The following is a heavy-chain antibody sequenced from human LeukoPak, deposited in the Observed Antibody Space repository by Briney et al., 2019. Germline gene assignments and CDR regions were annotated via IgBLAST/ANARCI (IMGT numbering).Heavy chain of an antibody. CDR3: AKDRGTGYSGSYPGDY. Sequence: GGSLRLSCAASGFTFSSYGMHWVRQAPGKGLEWVAFIRYDGSNKYYADSVKGRFTISRDNSRNTLYLQMNSLGAEDTAVYYCAKDRGTGYSGSYPGDYWGQGTLVTVSS. D-gene: IGHD1-26*01. CDR1: GFTFSSYG. CDR2: IRYDGSNK. V-gene: IGHV3-30*02. J-gene: IGHJ4*02.